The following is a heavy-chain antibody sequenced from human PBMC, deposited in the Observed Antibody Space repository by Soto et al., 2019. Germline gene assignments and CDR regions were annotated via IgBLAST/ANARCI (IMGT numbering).Heavy chain of an antibody. CDR3: ATTVRIAAPYYYYGMDG. D-gene: IGHD6-13*01. CDR2: IYPGDSDT. J-gene: IGHJ6*02. CDR1: GYTFTGYY. Sequence: KVSCTASGYTFTGYYMHWVRQMPGKGLEWMGIIYPGDSDTRYSPSFQGQVTISADKSISTDYMQGSSLKASDTAMDYCATTVRIAAPYYYYGMDGWGQGTTVTVSS. V-gene: IGHV5-51*01.